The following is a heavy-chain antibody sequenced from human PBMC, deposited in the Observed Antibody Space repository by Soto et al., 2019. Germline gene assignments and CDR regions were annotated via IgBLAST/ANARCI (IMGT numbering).Heavy chain of an antibody. V-gene: IGHV3-33*01. Sequence: QVQLVESGGGVVQPGRSLRLSCAASGFTFSSYGIHWVRQAPGKGLEWVADIWYDGSNKYYADSVKGRFTISRDNSRDTLDQQMNSRRREDTAVYYCARAQYYDTSGLYAMDVWGQGSTVPVSS. CDR3: ARAQYYDTSGLYAMDV. CDR2: IWYDGSNK. CDR1: GFTFSSYG. D-gene: IGHD3-22*01. J-gene: IGHJ6*02.